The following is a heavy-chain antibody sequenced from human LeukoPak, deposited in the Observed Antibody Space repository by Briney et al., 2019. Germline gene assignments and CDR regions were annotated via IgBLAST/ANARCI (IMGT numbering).Heavy chain of an antibody. CDR3: AKCSAGYYNDAFDI. V-gene: IGHV3-23*01. CDR2: ISGGGAKR. J-gene: IGHJ3*02. Sequence: PGGSLRLSCAASGFTFDNYAMNWVRHAPGKGLEWVSYISGGGAKRHYSDSVKGRFTISRDNPKNTLYLQINNLSAEDTAMYYCAKCSAGYYNDAFDIWGRGTMVTVSS. CDR1: GFTFDNYA. D-gene: IGHD3-10*02.